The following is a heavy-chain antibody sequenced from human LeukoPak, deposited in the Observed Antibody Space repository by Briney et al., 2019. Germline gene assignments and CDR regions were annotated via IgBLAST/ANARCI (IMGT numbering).Heavy chain of an antibody. D-gene: IGHD3-16*01. V-gene: IGHV5-51*01. CDR1: GYSFTSYW. CDR3: ARIFRPFEASFDY. J-gene: IGHJ4*02. Sequence: GESLNIHCKGSGYSFTSYWIGWVRQMPGKGLEWVGIIYPGDSDTRYSPSFQGQVTISADKSISTAYLQWSSLKASDTAMYYCARIFRPFEASFDYWGQGTLVTVSS. CDR2: IYPGDSDT.